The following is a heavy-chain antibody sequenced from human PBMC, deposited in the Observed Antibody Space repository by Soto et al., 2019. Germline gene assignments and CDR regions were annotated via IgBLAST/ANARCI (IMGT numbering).Heavy chain of an antibody. CDR2: VTATAESA. CDR1: GFNFDAYA. Sequence: XGSLRLSCTPVGFNFDAYALSWVRQAPGKGLEWVSAVTATAESAYYTDSVRGRFIITRGNSDNMLYLQMSSLRVEDTAIYFCARGRYYDSPQDLWGRGTQVTVSS. J-gene: IGHJ5*02. CDR3: ARGRYYDSPQDL. V-gene: IGHV3-23*01. D-gene: IGHD3-10*01.